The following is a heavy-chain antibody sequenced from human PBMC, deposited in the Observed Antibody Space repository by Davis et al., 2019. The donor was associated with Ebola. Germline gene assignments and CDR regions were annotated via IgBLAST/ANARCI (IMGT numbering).Heavy chain of an antibody. D-gene: IGHD2-15*01. CDR3: ARDEILYSTRVSGPLDS. J-gene: IGHJ5*02. V-gene: IGHV1-18*04. Sequence: ASVKVSCKASGYTFTSYGISWVRQAPGQGLEWMGWINPHNGNTNYAQNVQGRVTMTTDTSTSTAYMEVGSLKSDDTAVYYCARDEILYSTRVSGPLDSWGQGTLVTVSS. CDR2: INPHNGNT. CDR1: GYTFTSYG.